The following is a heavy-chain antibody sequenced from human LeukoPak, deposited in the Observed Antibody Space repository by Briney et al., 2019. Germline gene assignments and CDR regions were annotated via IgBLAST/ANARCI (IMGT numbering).Heavy chain of an antibody. CDR1: GYTFTNYA. D-gene: IGHD3-3*01. CDR2: INAGIGNT. Sequence: ASVKVSCKASGYTFTNYAIHWVRQAPGQRLEWMGWINAGIGNTKYSQKFQDRVAITRDTSASTAYMELSSLRSEDTAVYYCARDYDFWSGYYPAHAFDIWGQGTMVTVSS. V-gene: IGHV1-3*01. J-gene: IGHJ3*02. CDR3: ARDYDFWSGYYPAHAFDI.